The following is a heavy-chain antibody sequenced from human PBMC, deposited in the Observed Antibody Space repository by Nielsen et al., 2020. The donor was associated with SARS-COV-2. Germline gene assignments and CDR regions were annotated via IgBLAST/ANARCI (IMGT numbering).Heavy chain of an antibody. V-gene: IGHV1-3*01. Sequence: ASVKVSCKASGYAFTSYAMHWVRQAPGQRLEWMGWINAGNGNTRYSQNFQGRVTITRDTSANTAYMELTSLISEDTAVYYCAKVRADSNSWFFDYWGQGTLVTVSS. D-gene: IGHD6-13*01. J-gene: IGHJ4*02. CDR3: AKVRADSNSWFFDY. CDR1: GYAFTSYA. CDR2: INAGNGNT.